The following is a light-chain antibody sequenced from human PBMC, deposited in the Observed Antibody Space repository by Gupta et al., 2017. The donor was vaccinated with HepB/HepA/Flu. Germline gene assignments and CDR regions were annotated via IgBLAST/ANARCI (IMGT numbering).Light chain of an antibody. J-gene: IGLJ2*01. V-gene: IGLV1-44*01. CDR2: NNN. Sequence: QSVLTQPPSASGPPAQTATISCSGSSSNIVSNAVNWYQQLPGTAPKLLIYNNNQRPSGVPDRFSGSKSGTSASLAISGLQSEDEADYYCAAWDDSLNGGVFGGGTKLTVL. CDR3: AAWDDSLNGGV. CDR1: SSNIVSNA.